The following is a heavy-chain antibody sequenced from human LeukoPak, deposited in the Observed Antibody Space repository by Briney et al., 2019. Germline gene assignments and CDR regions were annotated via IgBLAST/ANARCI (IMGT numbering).Heavy chain of an antibody. Sequence: ASVKVSCKASGYTFSAYYMHWVRQAPGEGLEWMGWINPNSGGTKYAQKFQGRVTMTRDTSISTVYMELSSLRSDGTAVYYCARGGGTYHVDYWGQGTLVSVSS. V-gene: IGHV1-2*02. CDR1: GYTFSAYY. J-gene: IGHJ4*02. CDR3: ARGGGTYHVDY. D-gene: IGHD2-21*01. CDR2: INPNSGGT.